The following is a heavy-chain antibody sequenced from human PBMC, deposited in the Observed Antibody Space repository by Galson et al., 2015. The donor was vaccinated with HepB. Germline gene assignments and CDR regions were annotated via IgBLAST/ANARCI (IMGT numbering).Heavy chain of an antibody. D-gene: IGHD6-13*01. J-gene: IGHJ6*02. CDR1: GLTFSSYA. CDR2: ISGSGGST. V-gene: IGHV3-23*01. CDR3: TRAPDSSSPYYYGMDV. Sequence: SLRLSCAASGLTFSSYAMSWVRQAPGKGLEWVSAISGSGGSTYYADSVKGRFTISRDNSKNTLYLQMNSLRAEDTAVYYCTRAPDSSSPYYYGMDVWGQGTTVTVSS.